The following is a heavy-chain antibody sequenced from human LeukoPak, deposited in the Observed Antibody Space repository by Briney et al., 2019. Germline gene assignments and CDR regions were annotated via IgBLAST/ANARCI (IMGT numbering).Heavy chain of an antibody. CDR3: ARDRDSSSSFDY. CDR2: IKQDGSEK. V-gene: IGHV3-7*05. CDR1: GFTFSSYA. Sequence: PGGSLRLSCAASGFTFSSYAMSWVRQAPGKGLEWVANIKQDGSEKYYVDSVEGRFTISRDNAKNSLYLQMNSLRAEDTAVYYCARDRDSSSSFDYWGQGTLVTVSS. D-gene: IGHD6-6*01. J-gene: IGHJ4*02.